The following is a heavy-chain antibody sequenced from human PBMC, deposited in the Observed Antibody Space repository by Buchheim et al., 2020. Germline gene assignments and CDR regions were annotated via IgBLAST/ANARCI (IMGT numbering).Heavy chain of an antibody. J-gene: IGHJ5*02. V-gene: IGHV4-39*01. CDR3: ARHHIRLSSTSWGGWFDP. D-gene: IGHD2-2*01. Sequence: QLQLQESGPGLVKPSETLSLTCTVSGGSISSSSYYWGWIRQPPGKGLEWIGSIYYSGSTYYNPSLKSRVTIAVDTSKNQFSLKLSSVTAADTAVYYCARHHIRLSSTSWGGWFDPWGQGTL. CDR1: GGSISSSSYY. CDR2: IYYSGST.